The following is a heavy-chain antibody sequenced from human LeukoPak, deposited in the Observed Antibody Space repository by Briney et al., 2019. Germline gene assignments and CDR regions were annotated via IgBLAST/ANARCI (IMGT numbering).Heavy chain of an antibody. CDR2: IYSGDST. V-gene: IGHV3-53*05. D-gene: IGHD3-10*01. CDR1: GFTVSSNY. Sequence: GGSLRLSCAVSGFTVSSNYMSWVRQAPGKGLEWVSVIYSGDSTYYADSVKGRFTISRDNSKNTLYLQMNSLRDEDTAVYYCARASGVTMVRGVILDYWGQGTLVTVSS. J-gene: IGHJ4*02. CDR3: ARASGVTMVRGVILDY.